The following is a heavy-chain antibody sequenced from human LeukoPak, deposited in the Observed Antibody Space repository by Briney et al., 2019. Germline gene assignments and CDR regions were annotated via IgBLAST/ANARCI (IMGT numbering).Heavy chain of an antibody. CDR1: GFTVSSNY. CDR3: ARDLEAYYDFWSGYSKLPNWFDP. V-gene: IGHV3-66*01. CDR2: IYSGGST. J-gene: IGHJ5*02. D-gene: IGHD3-3*01. Sequence: GGSLRLSCAASGFTVSSNYMSWVRQAPGKGLEWVSVIYSGGSTYYADSVKGRFTISRDNSKNTLYLQMNSLRAEDTAVYYCARDLEAYYDFWSGYSKLPNWFDPWGQGTLVTVSS.